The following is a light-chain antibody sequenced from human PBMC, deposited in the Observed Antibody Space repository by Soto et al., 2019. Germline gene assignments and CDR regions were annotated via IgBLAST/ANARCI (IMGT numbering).Light chain of an antibody. Sequence: IQMTQSPSTLSASVGDRVTFTCRASQTISTWLAWYQQKPGEAPKLLIYKASTLEVGVPSRFSASGSVTEFPLTINTLQPADFATYYCQQYNSYPWTFGQGTKV. J-gene: IGKJ1*01. CDR2: KAS. CDR1: QTISTW. CDR3: QQYNSYPWT. V-gene: IGKV1-5*03.